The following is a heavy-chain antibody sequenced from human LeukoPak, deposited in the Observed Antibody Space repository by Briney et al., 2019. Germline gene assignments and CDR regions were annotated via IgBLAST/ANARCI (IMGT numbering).Heavy chain of an antibody. V-gene: IGHV4-59*01. CDR3: ARDQRGGYDSYYFDY. CDR1: GGSISSYY. D-gene: IGHD5-12*01. Sequence: PSETLSLSCTVSGGSISSYYWSWIRQPPGKGLEWIGYIYYSGSTNYNPSLKSRVTISVDTSKNQFSLKLSSVTAADTAVYYCARDQRGGYDSYYFDYWGQGTLVTVSS. CDR2: IYYSGST. J-gene: IGHJ4*02.